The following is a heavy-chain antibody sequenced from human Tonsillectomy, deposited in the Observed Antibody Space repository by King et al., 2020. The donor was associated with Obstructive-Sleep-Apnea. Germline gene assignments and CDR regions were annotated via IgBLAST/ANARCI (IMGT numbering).Heavy chain of an antibody. CDR2: ISSSSSYI. Sequence: VQLVESGGGLVKPGGSLSLSCAASGFTFSSYSMNWVRQAPGKGLEWVSSISSSSSYIYYADSVKGRFTISRDNAKNSLYLQMTSLRAEDTAVYYCARVYSSSWYRDYYYYYGMDVWGQGTTVTVSS. CDR1: GFTFSSYS. V-gene: IGHV3-21*01. CDR3: ARVYSSSWYRDYYYYYGMDV. J-gene: IGHJ6*02. D-gene: IGHD6-13*01.